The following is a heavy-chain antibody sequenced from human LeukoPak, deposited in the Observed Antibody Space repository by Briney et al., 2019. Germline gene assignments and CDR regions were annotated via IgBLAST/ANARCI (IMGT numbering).Heavy chain of an antibody. J-gene: IGHJ5*02. CDR2: IIPIFGTT. Sequence: SVKLSCNASGDTFSSYDISWVRQAPGQGLEWMGGIIPIFGTTNYAQKFQGRVTITADKSTSTAYMELSSLRSEDTAVYYCARDQDFRYYGSGSPIPWFDPWGQGTLVTVSS. V-gene: IGHV1-69*06. CDR1: GDTFSSYD. CDR3: ARDQDFRYYGSGSPIPWFDP. D-gene: IGHD3-10*01.